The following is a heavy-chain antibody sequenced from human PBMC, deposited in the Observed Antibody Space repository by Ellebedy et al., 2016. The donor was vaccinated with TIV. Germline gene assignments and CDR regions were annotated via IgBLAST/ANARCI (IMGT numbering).Heavy chain of an antibody. V-gene: IGHV4-4*07. CDR2: MFTSGGP. J-gene: IGHJ4*02. CDR1: GGSISNYY. CDR3: ARSLVGINNNGYDWGLEY. Sequence: SETLSLXXTVSGGSISNYYWSWIRQPAEKGLEWIGRMFTSGGPDYNPSLRSRVTMSIDTSTNQIFLRLTSVTAADTAVYYCARSLVGINNNGYDWGLEYWGQGILVTVSS. D-gene: IGHD5-12*01.